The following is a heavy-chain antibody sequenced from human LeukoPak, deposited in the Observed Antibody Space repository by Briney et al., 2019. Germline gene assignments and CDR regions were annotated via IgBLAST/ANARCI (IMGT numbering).Heavy chain of an antibody. Sequence: ASVKVSCKASGYTFTGYYMHWVRQAPGQGLEWMGWINPNSGGTNYAQKFQGRVTMTRDTSISTAYMELSRLRSDDTAVYYCAREGHSSGWYMSVAHDYWGQGTLVTVSS. CDR2: INPNSGGT. J-gene: IGHJ4*02. V-gene: IGHV1-2*02. CDR1: GYTFTGYY. D-gene: IGHD6-19*01. CDR3: AREGHSSGWYMSVAHDY.